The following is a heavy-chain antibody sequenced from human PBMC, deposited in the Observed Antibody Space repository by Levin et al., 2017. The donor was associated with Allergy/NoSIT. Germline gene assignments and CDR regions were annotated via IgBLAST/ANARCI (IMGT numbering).Heavy chain of an antibody. CDR3: TRDNGYGDLFDY. V-gene: IGHV3-30-3*01. J-gene: IGHJ4*02. D-gene: IGHD4-17*01. CDR2: ISSDGTRT. Sequence: GGSLRLSCVASGFTFRTYPMHWVRQAPGKGLEWVAAISSDGTRTYYADSVKARFTFSRDNSKNTVYLQMNSLRPEDTAVYYCTRDNGYGDLFDYWGQGTLVTVSS. CDR1: GFTFRTYP.